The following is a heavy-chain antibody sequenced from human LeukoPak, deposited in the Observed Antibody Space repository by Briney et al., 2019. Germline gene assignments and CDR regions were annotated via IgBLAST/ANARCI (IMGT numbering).Heavy chain of an antibody. CDR3: AREGASLLWFGELKGFDY. Sequence: GGSLRLSCAASGFAFSDYYMSWIRQAPGKGLECVPYISSSGSTIYYADAVKGRFTISRDNAKNSLYLQMNSLRAEDTAVYYCAREGASLLWFGELKGFDYWGQGTLVTVSS. D-gene: IGHD3-10*01. J-gene: IGHJ4*02. CDR2: ISSSGSTI. CDR1: GFAFSDYY. V-gene: IGHV3-11*01.